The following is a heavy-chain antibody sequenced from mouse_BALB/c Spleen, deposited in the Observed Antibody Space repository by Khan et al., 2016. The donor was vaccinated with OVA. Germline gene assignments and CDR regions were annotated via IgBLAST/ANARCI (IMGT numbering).Heavy chain of an antibody. CDR3: DRDYWFVY. J-gene: IGHJ3*01. V-gene: IGHV5-6-5*01. CDR2: ISTGDTT. Sequence: EVELVESGGGLVKPGGSLKVSCAASGFTFSNYAMSWVRQTPEKRLEWVASISTGDTTYYPDSVKGRLTIPRDNARNILYLQMSSLRSDDTAMYYCDRDYWFVYWGQGTLVTVSA. CDR1: GFTFSNYA.